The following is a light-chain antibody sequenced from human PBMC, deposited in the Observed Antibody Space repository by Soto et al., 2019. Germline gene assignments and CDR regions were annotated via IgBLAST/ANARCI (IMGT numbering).Light chain of an antibody. CDR1: QSVSSY. V-gene: IGKV3-11*01. CDR2: DAS. J-gene: IGKJ4*01. CDR3: QQRSNWT. Sequence: PGERATLSCRTSQSVSSYLAWYQQKPGQAPRLLIYDASNRATGIPARFSGSGSGTDFTLTISSLEPEDFAVYYCQQRSNWTFGGGTKVEIK.